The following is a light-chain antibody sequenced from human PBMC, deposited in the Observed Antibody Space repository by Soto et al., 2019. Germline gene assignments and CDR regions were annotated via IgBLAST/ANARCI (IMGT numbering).Light chain of an antibody. Sequence: VIWMTQSPSFLSASTGDRVTITCRISQDISSYLAWYQQKPGKAPKLLIYDASSLESGVPSRFSGSGSGTDFTLTISSLQPEDFATYFCQQSYSRPRAFGQGTKVDI. CDR3: QQSYSRPRA. V-gene: IGKV1D-8*03. CDR2: DAS. J-gene: IGKJ1*01. CDR1: QDISSY.